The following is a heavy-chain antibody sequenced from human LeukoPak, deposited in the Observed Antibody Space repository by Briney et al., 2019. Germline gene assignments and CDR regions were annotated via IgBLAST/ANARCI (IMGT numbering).Heavy chain of an antibody. CDR1: GGTFSSYA. CDR3: ASPGGAQAASQTEPYYFDY. Sequence: GSSVKVSCKASGGTFSSYAISWVRQAPGQGLEWMGGIIPIFGTANYAQKFQGRVTITTDESTSTAYMELSSLRSEDTAVYYCASPGGAQAASQTEPYYFDYWGQGTLVTVSS. CDR2: IIPIFGTA. D-gene: IGHD1-14*01. J-gene: IGHJ4*02. V-gene: IGHV1-69*05.